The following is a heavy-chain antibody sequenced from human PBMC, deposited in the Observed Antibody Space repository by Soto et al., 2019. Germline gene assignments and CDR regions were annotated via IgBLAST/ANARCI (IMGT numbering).Heavy chain of an antibody. CDR3: ARGSDEEGMITFGGVIV. D-gene: IGHD3-16*02. J-gene: IGHJ4*02. CDR1: GGTFSSYA. CDR2: IIPIFGTA. Sequence: QVQLVQSGAEVKKPGSSVKVSCKASGGTFSSYAISWVRQAPGQGLEWMGGIIPIFGTANYAQKFQGRVTITADESTSTAYMELSSLRSEDTAVYYCARGSDEEGMITFGGVIVWGQGTLVTVSS. V-gene: IGHV1-69*01.